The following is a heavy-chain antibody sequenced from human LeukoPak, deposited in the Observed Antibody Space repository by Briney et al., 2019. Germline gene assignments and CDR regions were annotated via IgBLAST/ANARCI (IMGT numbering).Heavy chain of an antibody. Sequence: GASVKVSCKASGSTFTGYYMHWVRQAPGQGLEWMGWINPNSGGTNYAQKFQGRVTMTRDTSISTAYMELSRLRSDDTAVYYCARVFSPYYYDSSGYYPTPNFDYWGQGTLVTVSS. CDR3: ARVFSPYYYDSSGYYPTPNFDY. D-gene: IGHD3-22*01. V-gene: IGHV1-2*02. CDR2: INPNSGGT. J-gene: IGHJ4*02. CDR1: GSTFTGYY.